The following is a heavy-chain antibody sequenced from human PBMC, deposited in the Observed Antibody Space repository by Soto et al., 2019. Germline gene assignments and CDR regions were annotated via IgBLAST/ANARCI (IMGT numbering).Heavy chain of an antibody. Sequence: SETLSLTCTVSGGSISSSSYYWGWIRQPPGKGLEWIGSIYYSGSTYYNPSLKSRVTISVDTSKNQFSLKLSSVTAADTAVYYCKAYYYDSSGYYLDYWGQGTLVTVSS. CDR1: GGSISSSSYY. J-gene: IGHJ4*02. CDR3: KAYYYDSSGYYLDY. D-gene: IGHD3-22*01. V-gene: IGHV4-39*01. CDR2: IYYSGST.